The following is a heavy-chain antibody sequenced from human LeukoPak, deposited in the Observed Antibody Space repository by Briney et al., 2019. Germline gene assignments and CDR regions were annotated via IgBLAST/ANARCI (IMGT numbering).Heavy chain of an antibody. CDR1: GYTFTGYY. D-gene: IGHD3-3*01. CDR2: INSNSGGT. J-gene: IGHJ4*02. CDR3: ARDVPQSGYDADY. Sequence: ASVKVSCKASGYTFTGYYMHWVRQAPGQGLAWMGWINSNSGGTKYAQQFQGRVTMTRDTSFSTVYMELSRLVSDDTAVYYCARDVPQSGYDADYWGQGTLVTVSS. V-gene: IGHV1-2*02.